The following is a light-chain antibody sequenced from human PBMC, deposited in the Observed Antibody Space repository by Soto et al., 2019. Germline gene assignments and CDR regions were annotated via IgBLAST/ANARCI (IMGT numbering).Light chain of an antibody. CDR1: QSVSSSY. J-gene: IGKJ1*01. Sequence: IVLTDVSRTLSLSPGERATLSCRASQSVSSSYLAWYQQKPGQAPRLLIYGASSRATGIPDRFSGSGSGTDFTLTISRLEPEDFAVYYCQQYGSAPQTFAQGSK. CDR3: QQYGSAPQT. CDR2: GAS. V-gene: IGKV3-20*01.